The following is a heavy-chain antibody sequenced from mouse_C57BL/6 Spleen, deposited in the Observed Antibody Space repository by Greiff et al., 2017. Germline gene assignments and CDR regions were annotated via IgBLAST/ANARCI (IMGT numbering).Heavy chain of an antibody. D-gene: IGHD2-1*01. V-gene: IGHV5-4*03. CDR3: ARGGNYVNYFDY. CDR2: ISDGGSYT. Sequence: EVMLVESGGGLVKPGGSLKLSCAASGFTFSSYAMSWVRQTPEKRLEWVATISDGGSYTYYPDNVKGRFTISRDNAKNNLYLQMSHLKSEDTAMYYCARGGNYVNYFDYWGQGTTFTVSS. J-gene: IGHJ2*01. CDR1: GFTFSSYA.